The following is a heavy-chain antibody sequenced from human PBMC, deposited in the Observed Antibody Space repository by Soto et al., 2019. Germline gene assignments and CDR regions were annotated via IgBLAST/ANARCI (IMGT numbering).Heavy chain of an antibody. D-gene: IGHD3-3*01. CDR1: GYTFTSYG. CDR2: FSAYNGNT. Sequence: QVQLVQSGAEVKKPGASVKVSCKASGYTFTSYGISWVRRAPGQGLGWRGWFSAYNGNTNYAQKLQGRVTMTTDPSTSTDDRDMRSLRSADTAVYYSARALSPTHLRGNSQIFYPYCYELDDCGKGTTVTLAS. CDR3: ARALSPTHLRGNSQIFYPYCYELDD. V-gene: IGHV1-18*01. J-gene: IGHJ6*03.